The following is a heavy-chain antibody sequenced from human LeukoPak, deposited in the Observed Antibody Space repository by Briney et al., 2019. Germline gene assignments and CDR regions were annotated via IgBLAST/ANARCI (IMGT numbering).Heavy chain of an antibody. V-gene: IGHV4-4*09. CDR2: IYTSGST. D-gene: IGHD2/OR15-2a*01. Sequence: PSETLSLTCTVSGGSISSYYWSWIRQPPGKGLEWIGYIYTSGSTNYNPSLKSRVTISVDTSKNQFSLKLSSVTAADMAVYYCARHPPPFDYYYMDVWGKGTTVTVFS. J-gene: IGHJ6*03. CDR3: ARHPPPFDYYYMDV. CDR1: GGSISSYY.